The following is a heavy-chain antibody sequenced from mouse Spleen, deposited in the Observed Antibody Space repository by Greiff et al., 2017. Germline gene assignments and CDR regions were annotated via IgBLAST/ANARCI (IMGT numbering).Heavy chain of an antibody. CDR3: AGYYGNYGYAMDY. CDR1: GFSLTSYG. Sequence: QVQLKESGPGLVQPSQSLSITCTVSGFSLTSYGVHWVRQSPGKGLEWLGVIWSGGSTDYNAAFISRLSISKDNSKSQVFFKMNSLQADDTAIYYCAGYYGNYGYAMDYWGQGTSVTVSS. J-gene: IGHJ4*01. V-gene: IGHV2-2*01. CDR2: IWSGGST. D-gene: IGHD2-1*01.